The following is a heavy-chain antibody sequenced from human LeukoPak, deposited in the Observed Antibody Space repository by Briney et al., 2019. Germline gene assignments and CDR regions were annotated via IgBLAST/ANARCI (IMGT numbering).Heavy chain of an antibody. J-gene: IGHJ4*02. V-gene: IGHV3-21*01. Sequence: GGSLRLSCAASGFTFSSYAMNWVRQAPGKGLEWVSSISSSGRFIYYADSLKGRFTISRDNDKESVHLQMVSLRAEDTAVYYCVRETHAMVPSFDYWGQGTLVTVSS. CDR3: VRETHAMVPSFDY. CDR1: GFTFSSYA. CDR2: ISSSGRFI. D-gene: IGHD3-10*01.